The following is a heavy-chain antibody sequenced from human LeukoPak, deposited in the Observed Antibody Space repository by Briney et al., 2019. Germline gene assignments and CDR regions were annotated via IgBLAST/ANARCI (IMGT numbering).Heavy chain of an antibody. D-gene: IGHD3-10*01. Sequence: SETLSLTCAVYGGSFSGYYWSWVRQPPGKGLEWIGEINHSGSTNYNPSLKSRVTISVDTSKNQFSLKLSSVTAADTAVYYCARVRDYYGSGSGWFDPWGQGTLVTVSS. J-gene: IGHJ5*02. CDR3: ARVRDYYGSGSGWFDP. V-gene: IGHV4-34*01. CDR2: INHSGST. CDR1: GGSFSGYY.